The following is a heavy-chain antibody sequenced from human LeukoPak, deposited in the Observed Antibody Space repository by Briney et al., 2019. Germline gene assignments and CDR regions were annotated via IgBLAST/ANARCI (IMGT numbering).Heavy chain of an antibody. V-gene: IGHV4-59*08. CDR2: IYYSGST. CDR1: GGSISSYY. Sequence: SETLSLTCTVSGGSISSYYWSWIRQPAGKGLEWTGYIYYSGSTNYNPSLNSRVTISVDTSKNQFSLRLSSVTAADTAIYYCARAVSGRFDYWGQGTLVTVSS. CDR3: ARAVSGRFDY. D-gene: IGHD6-19*01. J-gene: IGHJ4*02.